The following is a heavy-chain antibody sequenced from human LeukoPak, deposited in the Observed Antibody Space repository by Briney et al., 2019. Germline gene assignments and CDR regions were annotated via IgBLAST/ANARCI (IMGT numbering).Heavy chain of an antibody. V-gene: IGHV3-11*06. D-gene: IGHD5-18*01. CDR1: GFTFSDYY. CDR3: ARSSGYGPNWFDP. J-gene: IGHJ5*02. CDR2: ISSSSSYT. Sequence: GGPLRLSCAASGFTFSDYYMSWLRQDPGKGLEWVSYISSSSSYTNYADSVKGRFTISRDNAKNSLYLQMNSLRAEDTAVYYCARSSGYGPNWFDPWGQGTLVTVSS.